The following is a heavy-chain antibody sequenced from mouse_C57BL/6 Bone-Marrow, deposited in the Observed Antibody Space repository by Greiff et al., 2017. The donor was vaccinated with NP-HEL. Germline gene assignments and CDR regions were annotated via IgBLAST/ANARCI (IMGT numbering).Heavy chain of an antibody. CDR2: IRNKANGYTT. J-gene: IGHJ3*01. CDR3: ASLYVFAY. CDR1: GFTFTDYY. D-gene: IGHD2-3*01. V-gene: IGHV7-3*01. Sequence: EVQVVESGGGLVQPGGSLSLSCAASGFTFTDYYMSWVRQPPGKALEWLGFIRNKANGYTTEYSASVKGRFTISRDNSQSILYLQMNALRAEDSATYYCASLYVFAYWGQGTLVTVSA.